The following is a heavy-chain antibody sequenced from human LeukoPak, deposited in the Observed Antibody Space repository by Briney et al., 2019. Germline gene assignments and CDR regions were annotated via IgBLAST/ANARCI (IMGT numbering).Heavy chain of an antibody. D-gene: IGHD5-12*01. Sequence: GESLKISCKASGYNFDTSWIGWVRQKPGKGLEWMAIIYPRDSDVKYNPSFQGQVTISADKSMTTAYLRWDSLKASDSAMYYCTKQGGRYSGYDFWCDSWGQGTLITVSS. CDR2: IYPRDSDV. J-gene: IGHJ5*01. V-gene: IGHV5-51*01. CDR3: TKQGGRYSGYDFWCDS. CDR1: GYNFDTSW.